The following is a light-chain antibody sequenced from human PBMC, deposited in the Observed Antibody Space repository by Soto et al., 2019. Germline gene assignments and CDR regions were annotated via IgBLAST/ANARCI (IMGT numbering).Light chain of an antibody. V-gene: IGKV1-27*01. Sequence: DIQMTQSPSSLSASVGDRITITCRASQGISNSLAWYQQKPGKVPKLLIYAASTLQSGVPSRFRGSGSGTEFTLTISSLQPEDVATYYCQKCNSAPFTFGPGTKVDIK. CDR2: AAS. CDR1: QGISNS. J-gene: IGKJ3*01. CDR3: QKCNSAPFT.